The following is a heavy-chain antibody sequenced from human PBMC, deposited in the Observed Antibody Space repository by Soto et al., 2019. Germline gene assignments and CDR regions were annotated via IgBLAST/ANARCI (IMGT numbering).Heavy chain of an antibody. D-gene: IGHD2-15*01. J-gene: IGHJ4*02. Sequence: QITLKESGPTLVKPTQTLTLTCTFSGFSLSTSGVGVGWIRQPPGKALEWLALIYWDDDKRYSPSLKSRLTIPKDTSKNQVVLTMTNMDPVDTATYYCAHSGGLGYCSGGSCYKYWGQGTLVTVSS. CDR1: GFSLSTSGVG. CDR2: IYWDDDK. V-gene: IGHV2-5*02. CDR3: AHSGGLGYCSGGSCYKY.